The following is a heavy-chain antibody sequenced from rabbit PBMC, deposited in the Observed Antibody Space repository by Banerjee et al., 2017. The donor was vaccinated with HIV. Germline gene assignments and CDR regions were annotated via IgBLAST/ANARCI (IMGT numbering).Heavy chain of an antibody. CDR3: ARDYADSYYYFDL. D-gene: IGHD4-2*01. CDR2: KHAGGNAGT. J-gene: IGHJ4*01. Sequence: QEQLEESGGDLVKPEGSLTLTCTASGFSFSSSYYMCWVRQAPGKGLEWIGCKHAGGNAGTYYASWAKGRFTISRSTSLNTVDLKMTSLTAADTATYFCARDYADSYYYFDLWGQGTLVTVS. V-gene: IGHV1S45*01. CDR1: GFSFSSSYY.